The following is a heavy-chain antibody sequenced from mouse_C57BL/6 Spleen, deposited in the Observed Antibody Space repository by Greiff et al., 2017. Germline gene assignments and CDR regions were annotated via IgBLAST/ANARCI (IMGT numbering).Heavy chain of an antibody. CDR2: IYPGSGST. J-gene: IGHJ4*01. Sequence: VQLQQPGAELVKPGASVKMSCKASGYTFTSYWITWVKQRPGQGLEWIGDIYPGSGSTNYNEKFKSKATLTVEKSSSTAYMQLSSLTSEDSAVYYCARSFRVTRAMDYWGQGTSVTVSS. V-gene: IGHV1-55*01. CDR3: ARSFRVTRAMDY. CDR1: GYTFTSYW. D-gene: IGHD2-2*01.